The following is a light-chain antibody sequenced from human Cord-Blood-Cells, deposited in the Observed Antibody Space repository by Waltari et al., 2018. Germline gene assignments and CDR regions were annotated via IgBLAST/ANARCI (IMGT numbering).Light chain of an antibody. CDR3: QQYGSSPFT. Sequence: DIVLTQSPGTLSLSPVERATLSCRASQSVSSSYLAWYQQKPGQAPRRLIYGASSRATGIPDRFSGSGSGTDFTLTISRLEPEDFAVYYCQQYGSSPFTFGPGTKVDIK. CDR2: GAS. CDR1: QSVSSSY. V-gene: IGKV3-20*01. J-gene: IGKJ3*01.